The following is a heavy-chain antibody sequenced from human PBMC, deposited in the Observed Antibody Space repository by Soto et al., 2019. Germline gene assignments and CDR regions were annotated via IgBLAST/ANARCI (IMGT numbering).Heavy chain of an antibody. J-gene: IGHJ5*02. CDR3: ARRIRTSRNWFDP. Sequence: ASETLSLTCTVSGGSISSSSYYWGWIRQPPGKGLEWIGSVYYSGSPSYNPSLKSRVTMSVDTSKNQFSLRLSSVTAADTAVYYCARRIRTSRNWFDPWGQGTLVTVSS. CDR2: VYYSGSP. CDR1: GGSISSSSYY. V-gene: IGHV4-39*01. D-gene: IGHD2-2*01.